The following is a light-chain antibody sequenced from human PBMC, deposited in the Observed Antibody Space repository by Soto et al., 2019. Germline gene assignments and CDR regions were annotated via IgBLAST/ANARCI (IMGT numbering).Light chain of an antibody. CDR3: QQYNNWPPWT. CDR2: GAS. Sequence: ELVMTQSPATLSVSPGERATLSWRASQSVSSNLAWYQQKPGQAPRLLIYGASSRATGIPDRFSGSGSGTDFTLTISRLEPEDFAVYYCQQYNNWPPWTFGQGTKVDIK. CDR1: QSVSSN. J-gene: IGKJ1*01. V-gene: IGKV3D-15*01.